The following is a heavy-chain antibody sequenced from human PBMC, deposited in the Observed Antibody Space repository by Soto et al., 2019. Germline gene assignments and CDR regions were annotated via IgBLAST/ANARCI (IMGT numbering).Heavy chain of an antibody. Sequence: SETLSLTCTVAGGSISSGDYHWTWIRQFPGKGLEWIGAIYYSASTYYNPSLLSRLTISVDTSKNKFSLKLTSVTAADTAVYYCARDSRTPSSGMDVWGPGTTVTVSS. V-gene: IGHV4-30-4*01. CDR2: IYYSAST. CDR3: ARDSRTPSSGMDV. CDR1: GGSISSGDYH. J-gene: IGHJ6*02.